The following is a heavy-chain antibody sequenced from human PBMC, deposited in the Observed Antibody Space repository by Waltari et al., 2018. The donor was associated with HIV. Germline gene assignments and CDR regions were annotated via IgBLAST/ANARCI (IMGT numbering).Heavy chain of an antibody. J-gene: IGHJ6*02. Sequence: QVQLIQSGAEVKKPGASAKAACQVFVHTLTKLSLYWVRQAPGKGPEWMGCFEPEDDETIYAQKFQGRVTMTEDTSTDSAYMELSSLTSEDTAVYYCATGGGTTSIQLYDLDVWGQGTTVTVSS. CDR1: VHTLTKLS. CDR2: FEPEDDET. CDR3: ATGGGTTSIQLYDLDV. D-gene: IGHD1-26*01. V-gene: IGHV1-24*01.